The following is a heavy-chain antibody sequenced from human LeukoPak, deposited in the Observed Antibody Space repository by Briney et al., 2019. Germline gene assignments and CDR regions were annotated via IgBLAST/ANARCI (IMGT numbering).Heavy chain of an antibody. CDR1: GFTFRNYG. V-gene: IGHV3-53*01. D-gene: IGHD6-6*01. J-gene: IGHJ5*02. CDR3: ARDRAYSSST. CDR2: IYSGGST. Sequence: PGGSLRLSCAASGFTFRNYGMHWVRQAPGKGLEWVSAIYSGGSTYYADSVKGRFTISRDNSKNTLYLQMNSLRAEDTAVYYRARDRAYSSSTWGQGTLVTVSS.